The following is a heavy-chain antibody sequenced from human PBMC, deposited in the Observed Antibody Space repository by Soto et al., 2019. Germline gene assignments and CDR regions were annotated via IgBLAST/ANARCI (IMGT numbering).Heavy chain of an antibody. CDR1: GYTFTSYA. D-gene: IGHD1-26*01. J-gene: IGHJ6*03. Sequence: ASVKVSCKASGYTFTSYAMHWVRQAPGQRLEWMGWINAGNGNTKYSQKFQGRVTITRDTSASTAYMELSSLRSEDTAVYYCASFRGTSYSGSYYSYYYYYMDVWGKGTTVTVSS. V-gene: IGHV1-3*01. CDR2: INAGNGNT. CDR3: ASFRGTSYSGSYYSYYYYYMDV.